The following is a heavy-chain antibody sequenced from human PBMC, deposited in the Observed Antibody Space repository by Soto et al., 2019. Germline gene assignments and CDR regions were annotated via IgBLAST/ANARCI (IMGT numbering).Heavy chain of an antibody. CDR2: ISRSGAST. D-gene: IGHD3-10*01. V-gene: IGHV3-23*01. Sequence: EVQLLESGGGLVQPGGSLRLSCAASGLIFSNYGMSWVRQAPGKGLEWVSGISRSGASTYYADSVKGRFTMSRDNSKNTLLLQMNSLRAEDTAIYYWAKGGYYGSGSYFSTWYEYWGQGTLVTVSS. CDR1: GLIFSNYG. J-gene: IGHJ4*02. CDR3: AKGGYYGSGSYFSTWYEY.